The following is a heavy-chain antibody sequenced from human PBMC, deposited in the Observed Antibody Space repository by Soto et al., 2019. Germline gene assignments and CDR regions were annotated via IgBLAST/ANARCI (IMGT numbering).Heavy chain of an antibody. CDR2: IYWDDDK. V-gene: IGHV2-5*02. J-gene: IGHJ4*02. CDR3: AHRRNYGDYVDY. CDR1: WFSLSTSGGG. Sequence: QITLKESGPPLVKPTQTLTLTCTFSWFSLSTSGGGVGGIRQPPGKALEWLGLIYWDDDKRYSPSLKSRLTITKDTSKNQVVLTMTNMDPVDTATDYCAHRRNYGDYVDYWGQGTLVTVSS. D-gene: IGHD4-17*01.